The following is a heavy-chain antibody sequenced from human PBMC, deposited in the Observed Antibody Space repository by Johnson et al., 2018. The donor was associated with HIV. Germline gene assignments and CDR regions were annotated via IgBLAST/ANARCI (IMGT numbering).Heavy chain of an antibody. J-gene: IGHJ3*02. Sequence: QVQLVESGGGLVKPGGSLRLSCAASGFTFSDYYMSWIRQAPGKGLEWVSYISSSGSTIYYADSVKGRFTISSDNSKNTLYLQMNSLRADDTAVYHCAKLSIFGVVETDGFDIWGQGTMVTVSS. D-gene: IGHD3-3*01. V-gene: IGHV3-11*04. CDR2: ISSSGSTI. CDR1: GFTFSDYY. CDR3: AKLSIFGVVETDGFDI.